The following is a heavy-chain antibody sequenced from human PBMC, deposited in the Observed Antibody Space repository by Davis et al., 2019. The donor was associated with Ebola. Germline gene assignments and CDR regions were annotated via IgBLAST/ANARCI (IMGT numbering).Heavy chain of an antibody. J-gene: IGHJ4*02. D-gene: IGHD3-22*01. V-gene: IGHV3-43*02. CDR2: VSWDGART. Sequence: PGGSLRLSCAASGFTFSSYAMTWVRQAPGKGLEWVSLVSWDGARTYYADSVKGRFTISRDNSKNSLYLQMNSLRTEDTALYYCAKDSLSLPHSNGYVAYWGQGTLVTVSS. CDR3: AKDSLSLPHSNGYVAY. CDR1: GFTFSSYA.